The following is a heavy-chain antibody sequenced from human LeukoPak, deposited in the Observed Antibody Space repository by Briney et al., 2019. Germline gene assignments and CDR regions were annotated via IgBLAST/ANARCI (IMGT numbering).Heavy chain of an antibody. CDR1: GFTFSSYW. CDR3: AKGWYFDL. V-gene: IGHV3-23*01. J-gene: IGHJ2*01. CDR2: ISGSGGNT. Sequence: PGGSLTLSCVASGFTFSSYWMSWVRQAPGKGLEWVSAISGSGGNTYYADSVKGRFTISRDNSKNTLYLQMNSVRAEDTAVYYCAKGWYFDLWGRGTLVTVSS.